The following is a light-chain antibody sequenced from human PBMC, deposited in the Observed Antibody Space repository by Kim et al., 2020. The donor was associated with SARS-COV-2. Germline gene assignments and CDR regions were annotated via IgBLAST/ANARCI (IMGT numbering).Light chain of an antibody. CDR3: QQYKNWPLT. CDR2: GAS. V-gene: IGKV3-15*01. J-gene: IGKJ4*01. CDR1: QSVSSN. Sequence: EIEMTQSPGTLSMSPGERATFSCRASQSVSSNLAWYQQKPGQAPRLLIYGASTRASDIPARFSGSGSGTEFTLTISSLQSEDFAVYYCQQYKNWPLTFGGGTKVDIK.